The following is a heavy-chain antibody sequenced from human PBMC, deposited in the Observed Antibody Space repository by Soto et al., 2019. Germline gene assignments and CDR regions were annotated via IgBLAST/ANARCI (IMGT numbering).Heavy chain of an antibody. J-gene: IGHJ4*02. CDR1: GFTFSSYS. CDR2: INSYGDSI. CDR3: VRDLYRLGQY. V-gene: IGHV3-74*01. Sequence: EVQLVESGGGLVQPGGSLRLSCAASGFTFSSYSMYWVRQAPGKGLVWVSRINSYGDSINYADSVKGRFTVSRDNAKNTLALQMNSLRAEDTAVYYCVRDLYRLGQYWGQGTLVTVSS. D-gene: IGHD6-25*01.